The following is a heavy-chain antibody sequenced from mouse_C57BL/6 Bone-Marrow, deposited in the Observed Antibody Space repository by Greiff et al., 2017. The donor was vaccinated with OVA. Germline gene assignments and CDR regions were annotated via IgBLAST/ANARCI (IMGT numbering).Heavy chain of an antibody. CDR1: GYTFTDHT. CDR2: IYPRDGST. Sequence: VQLQESDAELVKPGASVKISCKVSGYTFTDHTIHWMKQRPEQGLEWIGYIYPRDGSTKYNEKFKGKATMTVDKSSSTAYMQLNSLTSEDSAVYVCAIFISTVVATEYFDVWGTGTTVTVSS. J-gene: IGHJ1*03. V-gene: IGHV1-78*01. CDR3: AIFISTVVATEYFDV. D-gene: IGHD1-1*01.